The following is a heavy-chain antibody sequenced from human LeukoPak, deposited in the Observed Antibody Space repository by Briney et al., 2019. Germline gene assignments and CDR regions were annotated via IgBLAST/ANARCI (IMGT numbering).Heavy chain of an antibody. V-gene: IGHV3-21*01. J-gene: IGHJ4*02. CDR1: GFTFSSYS. CDR3: ASYSFGYSYGSFGSGGY. CDR2: ISSSSSYI. Sequence: GGSLRLSCAASGFTFSSYSMNWVRQAPGKGLEWVSSISSSSSYIYYADSVKGRFTISRDNAKNSLYLQMNSLRAEDTAVYYCASYSFGYSYGSFGSGGYWGQGTLVTVSS. D-gene: IGHD5-18*01.